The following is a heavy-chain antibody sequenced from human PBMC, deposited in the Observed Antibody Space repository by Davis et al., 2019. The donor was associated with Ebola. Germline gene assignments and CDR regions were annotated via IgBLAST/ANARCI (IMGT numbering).Heavy chain of an antibody. CDR2: IYYSGST. V-gene: IGHV4-61*08. D-gene: IGHD6-25*01. CDR1: GFSLSTSGVG. CDR3: ARGGRNYFPY. Sequence: SGPTLVKPTQTLTLTCTFSGFSLSTSGVGVGWIRQPPGKGLEWIGYIYYSGSTNYNPSLKSRVTISVDTSKNQFSLKLSSVTAADTAVYYCARGGRNYFPYWGQGTLVTVSS. J-gene: IGHJ4*02.